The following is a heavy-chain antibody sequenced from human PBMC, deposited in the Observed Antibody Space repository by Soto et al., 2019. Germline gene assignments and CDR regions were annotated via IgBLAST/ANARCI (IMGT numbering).Heavy chain of an antibody. D-gene: IGHD1-20*01. CDR3: ASRYGRNFDY. CDR1: GGSISSSSYY. CDR2: IYYSGST. V-gene: IGHV4-39*07. J-gene: IGHJ4*02. Sequence: SETLSLTCTVSGGSISSSSYYWGWIRQPPGKGLEWIGSIYYSGSTYYNPSLKSRVTISVDTSKNQFSLKLSSVTAADTAVYYCASRYGRNFDYWGQGTLVTVSS.